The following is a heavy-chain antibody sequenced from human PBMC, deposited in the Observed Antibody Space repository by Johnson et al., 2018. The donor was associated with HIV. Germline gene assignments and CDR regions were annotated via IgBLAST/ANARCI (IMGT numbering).Heavy chain of an antibody. Sequence: QVQLVESGGGVVQPGRSLRLSCAASGFTFSSYALHWVRQAPGKGLEWVAVISYDGSNKYEADSVKGRFTISRDNSKNTLYLQMNSLRAEDTAVYYCARDSLGAIPDYAFDFWGQGTMVTVSS. CDR2: ISYDGSNK. V-gene: IGHV3-30*04. CDR3: ARDSLGAIPDYAFDF. CDR1: GFTFSSYA. D-gene: IGHD2-2*02. J-gene: IGHJ3*01.